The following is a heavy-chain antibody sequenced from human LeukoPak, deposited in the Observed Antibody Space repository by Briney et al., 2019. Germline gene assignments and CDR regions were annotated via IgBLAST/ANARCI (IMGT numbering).Heavy chain of an antibody. V-gene: IGHV3-48*04. CDR3: ARDGAYSSSVPEYFDY. D-gene: IGHD6-6*01. CDR1: GFTFSSYS. J-gene: IGHJ4*02. CDR2: ISSSSSTI. Sequence: GGSLRLSCAASGFTFSSYSMNRVRQAPGKGLEWVSYISSSSSTIYYADSVKGRFTISRDTAKNSLYLQMNSLRAEDTAVYYCARDGAYSSSVPEYFDYWGQGTLVTVSS.